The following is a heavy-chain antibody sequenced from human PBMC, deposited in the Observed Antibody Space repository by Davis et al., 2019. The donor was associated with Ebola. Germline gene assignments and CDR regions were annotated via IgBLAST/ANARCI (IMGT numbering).Heavy chain of an antibody. CDR1: GFTFSDYY. D-gene: IGHD3-3*01. Sequence: GGSLRLSCAASGFTFSDYYMSWIRQAPGKGLEWVSKISSKSTRTEYADSVRGRFTISRDNSKNLLLLEMSSLRAEDTAVYYCARDDYDFWGGYSPVYYYGMDVWGKGTTVTVSS. J-gene: IGHJ6*04. CDR2: ISSKSTRT. V-gene: IGHV3-11*06. CDR3: ARDDYDFWGGYSPVYYYGMDV.